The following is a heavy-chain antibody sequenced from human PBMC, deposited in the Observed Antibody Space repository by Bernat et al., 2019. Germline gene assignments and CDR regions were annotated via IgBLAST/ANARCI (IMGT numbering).Heavy chain of an antibody. V-gene: IGHV3-7*03. J-gene: IGHJ4*02. Sequence: EVQLVESGGDLVQPGGSLTLSCVASGFNFRSSWMRWIRQAPGKGLEWVANIKGDGSETYYVDAVKGRFTISRDNTKNSMYLQMNSLRAEDTALYYCVRDTDYWGQGTLVTVSS. CDR2: IKGDGSET. CDR1: GFNFRSSW. CDR3: VRDTDY.